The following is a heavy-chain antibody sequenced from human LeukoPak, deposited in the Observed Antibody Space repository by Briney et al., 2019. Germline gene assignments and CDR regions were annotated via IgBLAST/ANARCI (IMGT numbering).Heavy chain of an antibody. CDR2: IYYSGST. D-gene: IGHD6-13*01. Sequence: SETLSLTCTVSGGSISSSSYYWGWIRQPPGKGLEWIGSIYYSGSTYYNPSLMSRVTISVDTSKNQFSLKLSSVTAADTAVYYCARAPEYSSSWLYYYYGMDVWGQGTTVTVSS. J-gene: IGHJ6*02. CDR1: GGSISSSSYY. V-gene: IGHV4-39*07. CDR3: ARAPEYSSSWLYYYYGMDV.